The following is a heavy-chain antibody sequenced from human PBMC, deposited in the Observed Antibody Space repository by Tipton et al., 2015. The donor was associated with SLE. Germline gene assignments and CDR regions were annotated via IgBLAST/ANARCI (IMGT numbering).Heavy chain of an antibody. V-gene: IGHV4-61*02. Sequence: LRLSCTVSGGSISSGSYYWSWIRQPAGKGLEWIGRIYTSGSANYNPSLKSRVTISVDTSKNQFSLKLSSVTAADTAVYYCASEAITIFGVVTYYWGQGTLVTVSS. CDR1: GGSISSGSYY. CDR2: IYTSGSA. CDR3: ASEAITIFGVVTYY. D-gene: IGHD3-3*01. J-gene: IGHJ4*02.